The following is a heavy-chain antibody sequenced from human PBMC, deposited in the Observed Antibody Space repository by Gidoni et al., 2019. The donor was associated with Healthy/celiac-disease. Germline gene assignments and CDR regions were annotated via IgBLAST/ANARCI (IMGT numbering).Heavy chain of an antibody. Sequence: EVPLVESGGGLVKPGGSLRLSCAASGFTFSSYSMKWVRQAPGKGLEWVSSISSSSSYIYYGDSVKGRCTISRDHAKNSLYLQMNSLRAEETAVYYCARGSIRGEIDYWGQGTLVTVSS. CDR1: GFTFSSYS. D-gene: IGHD3-16*01. V-gene: IGHV3-21*01. CDR3: ARGSIRGEIDY. J-gene: IGHJ4*02. CDR2: ISSSSSYI.